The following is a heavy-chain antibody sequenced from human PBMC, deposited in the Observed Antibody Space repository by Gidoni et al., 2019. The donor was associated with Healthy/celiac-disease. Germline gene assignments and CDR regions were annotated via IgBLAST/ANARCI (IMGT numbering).Heavy chain of an antibody. Sequence: QMQLVQSGPEVKKPGTSVKVSCKASGFTFTSSAVQWVRQARGQRLEWIGWIVVGSGNTNYAQKFQERVTITRDMSTSTAYMELSSLRSEDTAVYYCAADPTYYYDSSGYGVSDYWGQGTLVTVSS. D-gene: IGHD3-22*01. CDR2: IVVGSGNT. CDR3: AADPTYYYDSSGYGVSDY. J-gene: IGHJ4*02. CDR1: GFTFTSSA. V-gene: IGHV1-58*01.